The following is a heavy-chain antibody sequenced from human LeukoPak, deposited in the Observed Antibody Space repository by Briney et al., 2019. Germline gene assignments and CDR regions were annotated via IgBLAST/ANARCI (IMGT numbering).Heavy chain of an antibody. CDR2: IYTSGST. Sequence: SETLSLTCTVSGGSISSGSYYWSWIRQPAGKGLEWIGRIYTSGSTNYNPSLKSRVTISVDTSKNQFSLKLSSVTAADTAVYYCARADCTNGVCYTSGYWGQGTLVTVSS. V-gene: IGHV4-61*02. D-gene: IGHD2-8*01. CDR3: ARADCTNGVCYTSGY. J-gene: IGHJ4*02. CDR1: GGSISSGSYY.